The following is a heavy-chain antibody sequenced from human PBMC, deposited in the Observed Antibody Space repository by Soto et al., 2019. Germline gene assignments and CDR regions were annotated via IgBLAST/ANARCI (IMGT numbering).Heavy chain of an antibody. CDR2: IYYSGST. CDR1: GGSISSGDYY. J-gene: IGHJ6*02. D-gene: IGHD3-3*02. CDR3: ARLPILHFSSGMDV. V-gene: IGHV4-30-4*01. Sequence: QVQLQESGPGLVKPSQTLSLTCTVSGGSISSGDYYWSWIRQPPGRGLEWIGYIYYSGSTYYNPSLKSRVTISVDTSKNHFSPTLSSVPAADTAVYYCARLPILHFSSGMDVWGQGTTVTVSS.